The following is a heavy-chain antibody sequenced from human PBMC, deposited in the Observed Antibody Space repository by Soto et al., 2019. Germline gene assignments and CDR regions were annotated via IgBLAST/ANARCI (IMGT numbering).Heavy chain of an antibody. CDR2: ISYDGSNK. D-gene: IGHD7-27*01. J-gene: IGHJ4*02. Sequence: QVQLVESGEGVVQPGRSLRLSCAASGFTFSSYAMHWVRQAPGKGLEWVAVISYDGSNKYYADSVKGRFTISRDNSKNTLYLQMNSLRAEDTAVYYCARGGTNWGGNGGYWGQGTLVTVSS. CDR1: GFTFSSYA. V-gene: IGHV3-30-3*01. CDR3: ARGGTNWGGNGGY.